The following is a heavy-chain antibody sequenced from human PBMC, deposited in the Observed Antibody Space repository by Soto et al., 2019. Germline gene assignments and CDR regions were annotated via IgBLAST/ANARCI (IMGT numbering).Heavy chain of an antibody. CDR3: AKSITMIVVVITNYYYGMDV. CDR2: ISGSGGST. V-gene: IGHV3-23*01. D-gene: IGHD3-22*01. CDR1: GFTFSSYA. Sequence: EVQLLESGGGLVQPGGSLRLSCAASGFTFSSYAMSWVRQAPGKGREWFSAISGSGGSTYYADSVKGRFTISRDNSKNTLYLQMNSLRAEDTAVYYCAKSITMIVVVITNYYYGMDVWGQGTTVTVSS. J-gene: IGHJ6*02.